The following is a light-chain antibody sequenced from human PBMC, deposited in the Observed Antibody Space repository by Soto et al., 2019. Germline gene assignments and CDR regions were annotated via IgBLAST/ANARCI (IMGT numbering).Light chain of an antibody. J-gene: IGKJ1*01. CDR1: QSISSY. Sequence: DIQLTQSPSSLSAPVGYIFTITCRASQSISSYLNWYQQKPGKAPKXLIYAASSLQSGVPSRFSGSGSGTDFTLTISSLQTEDFATYYCQQSYSTPQTFGQGTKVDIK. CDR2: AAS. V-gene: IGKV1-39*01. CDR3: QQSYSTPQT.